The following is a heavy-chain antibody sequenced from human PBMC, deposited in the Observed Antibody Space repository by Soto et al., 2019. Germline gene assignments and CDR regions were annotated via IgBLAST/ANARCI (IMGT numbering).Heavy chain of an antibody. D-gene: IGHD3-22*01. CDR1: GGTFSSYA. J-gene: IGHJ5*02. Sequence: QVQLVQSGAEVKKPGSSVKVSCKASGGTFSSYAISWVRQAPGQGLEWMGGIIPIFGTANYAQKFQGRVTITADESTSTAYMELSSLRSEDTAVYYCARPVTYYYDSSGYFHGWFDPWGQGTLVTVSS. CDR3: ARPVTYYYDSSGYFHGWFDP. V-gene: IGHV1-69*12. CDR2: IIPIFGTA.